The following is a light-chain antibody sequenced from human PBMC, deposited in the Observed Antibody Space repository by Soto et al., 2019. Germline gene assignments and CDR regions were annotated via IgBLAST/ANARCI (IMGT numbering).Light chain of an antibody. V-gene: IGLV2-11*01. CDR3: SSYAGSYTLV. Sequence: QSALTQPRSVSGSPGQSVTISCTGTSSDVGGYNYVSWYQQNPGKAPKVMIYDVSKRPSGVPDRFSGSKSGNTASLTISGLQADDEADYYCSSYAGSYTLVFGGGTKLTVL. CDR1: SSDVGGYNY. J-gene: IGLJ3*02. CDR2: DVS.